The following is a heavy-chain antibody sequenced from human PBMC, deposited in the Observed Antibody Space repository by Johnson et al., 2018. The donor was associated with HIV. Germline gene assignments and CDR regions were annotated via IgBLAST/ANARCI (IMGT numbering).Heavy chain of an antibody. J-gene: IGHJ3*02. V-gene: IGHV3-30-3*01. D-gene: IGHD5-24*01. CDR3: AKDQGWRWLQSGGAFDI. CDR2: ISYDGTNK. CDR1: GFTFSSYA. Sequence: QVQLVESGGGLVQPGRSLRLSCAASGFTFSSYAMHWVRQAPGKGLEWVASISYDGTNKYYADSVQGRITISRDNAKNSLYLQMNSLRAEDTALYYFAKDQGWRWLQSGGAFDIWGQGTMVTVSS.